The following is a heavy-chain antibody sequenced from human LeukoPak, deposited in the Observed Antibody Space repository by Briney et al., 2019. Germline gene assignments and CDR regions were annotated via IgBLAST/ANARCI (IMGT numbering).Heavy chain of an antibody. J-gene: IGHJ4*02. Sequence: GGSLRLSCAASGFTFSSYWMSWVRQAPGKGLEWVANIKQDGSEKSYVDSVRGRFTISRDNTKNSLYLQMNSLRAEDTAVYFCAREWAGPSFDYWGQGTLVTVSS. CDR1: GFTFSSYW. CDR2: IKQDGSEK. V-gene: IGHV3-7*01. D-gene: IGHD6-19*01. CDR3: AREWAGPSFDY.